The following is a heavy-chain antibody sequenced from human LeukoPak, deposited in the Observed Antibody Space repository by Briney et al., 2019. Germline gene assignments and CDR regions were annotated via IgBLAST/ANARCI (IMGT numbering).Heavy chain of an antibody. Sequence: ASVKVSCKASGGTFSSYAISWVRQAPGQGLEWMGWISAYNGNTNYAQKLQGRVTMTTDTSTSTAYMELRSLRSDDTAVYYCARGGLLWFGELLSEDYYYYYMDVWGKGTTVTVSS. CDR2: ISAYNGNT. V-gene: IGHV1-18*01. J-gene: IGHJ6*03. D-gene: IGHD3-10*01. CDR3: ARGGLLWFGELLSEDYYYYYMDV. CDR1: GGTFSSYA.